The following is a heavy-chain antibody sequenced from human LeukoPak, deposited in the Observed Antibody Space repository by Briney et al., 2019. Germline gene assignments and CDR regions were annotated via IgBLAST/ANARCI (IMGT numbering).Heavy chain of an antibody. CDR2: IYGGGSGST. J-gene: IGHJ4*02. CDR3: AKDFTPDGIWDIDY. D-gene: IGHD1-14*01. Sequence: GGSLRLSCAASGFTFSSYAMSWVRQAPGKGLEWVSGIYGGGSGSTFYAESVKGRFTISRDNSKSTLYLQMNSLRDEDTAIYYCAKDFTPDGIWDIDYWGRGTLITVSS. V-gene: IGHV3-23*01. CDR1: GFTFSSYA.